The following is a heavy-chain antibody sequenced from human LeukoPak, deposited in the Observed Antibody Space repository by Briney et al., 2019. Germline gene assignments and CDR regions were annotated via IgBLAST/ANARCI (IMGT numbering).Heavy chain of an antibody. CDR3: AKDRYGDYEAPFHYYMDA. CDR1: GYTFTGYY. V-gene: IGHV1-2*02. Sequence: ASVKVSCKASGYTFTGYYMHWVRQAPGQGLEWVGWINPKNGGSNYAQKFQGRVTMTRDRSISTAYMELSRLTSDDTAVYYCAKDRYGDYEAPFHYYMDAWGQGTMVTVSS. CDR2: INPKNGGS. J-gene: IGHJ6*03. D-gene: IGHD5-12*01.